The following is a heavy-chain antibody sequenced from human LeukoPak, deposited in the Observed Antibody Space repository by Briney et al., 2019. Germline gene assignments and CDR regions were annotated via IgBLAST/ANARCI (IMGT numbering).Heavy chain of an antibody. CDR3: ARGRKSDWGPESKFDY. Sequence: GASVKVSCKASGYTFTSYDINWVRQATGQGLEWMGWMNPNSGNTGYAQKFQGRVTMTRNTSISTAYMELSSLRSEDTAVYYCARGRKSDWGPESKFDYWGQGTLVTVSS. D-gene: IGHD7-27*01. CDR1: GYTFTSYD. CDR2: MNPNSGNT. J-gene: IGHJ4*02. V-gene: IGHV1-8*01.